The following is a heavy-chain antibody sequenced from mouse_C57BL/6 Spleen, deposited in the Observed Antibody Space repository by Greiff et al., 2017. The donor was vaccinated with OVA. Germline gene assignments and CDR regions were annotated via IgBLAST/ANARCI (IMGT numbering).Heavy chain of an antibody. CDR1: GSTFTDYY. CDR3: APYYFDY. J-gene: IGHJ2*01. Sequence: QVQLKQSGPALVTPGSSVQISCKASGSTFTDYYLNCVQHRPGPGLEWIGWIYPGSGNTKYNEKFKGKATLTVDTSSSTAYMQLSSLTSEDSAVYFCAPYYFDYWGQGTTLTVSS. V-gene: IGHV1-84*01. CDR2: IYPGSGNT.